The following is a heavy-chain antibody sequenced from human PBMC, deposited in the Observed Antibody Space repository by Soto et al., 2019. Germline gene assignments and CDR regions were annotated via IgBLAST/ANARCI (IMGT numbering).Heavy chain of an antibody. V-gene: IGHV1-18*01. CDR3: ARGPWFGDSPGTYYGMDV. J-gene: IGHJ6*02. CDR2: ITGYNGNT. CDR1: GYTFTSYG. Sequence: ASVKVSCKASGYTFTSYGITWVRQAPGQGLEWMGWITGYNGNTNHAQSLQGRVTLTTDKSTNTAYMELSSLRSDDTAVYYCARGPWFGDSPGTYYGMDVWGQGTTVTVSS. D-gene: IGHD3-10*01.